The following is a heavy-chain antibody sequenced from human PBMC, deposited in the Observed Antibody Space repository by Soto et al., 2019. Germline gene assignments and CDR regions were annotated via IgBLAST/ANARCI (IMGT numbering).Heavy chain of an antibody. D-gene: IGHD3-22*01. CDR1: GYTFTSYY. J-gene: IGHJ1*01. Sequence: QVQLVQSGAEVKKPGASVKVSCKASGYTFTSYYMHWVRQAPGQGLEWMGIINPSGGSTSYAQKFLGGVSMTRDTSTSTVYMELSSLRSEDTAVYYCASQTYDSSGPQSWGYFQHWGQGTLVTVSS. V-gene: IGHV1-46*03. CDR3: ASQTYDSSGPQSWGYFQH. CDR2: INPSGGST.